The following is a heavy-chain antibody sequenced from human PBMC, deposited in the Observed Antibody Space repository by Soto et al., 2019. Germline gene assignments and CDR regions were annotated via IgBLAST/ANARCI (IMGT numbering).Heavy chain of an antibody. CDR2: VSGSGGST. J-gene: IGHJ4*02. CDR3: AKVPYSSGKSGY. V-gene: IGHV3-23*01. CDR1: GFTFSSYA. D-gene: IGHD6-19*01. Sequence: GESLKISCAASGFTFSSYAMSWVRQAPGKGLEWVSAVSGSGGSTYYAASVKGRFTISRDNSKNTLYLQMNSLRAEDTAVYYCAKVPYSSGKSGYWGQGTLVTVSS.